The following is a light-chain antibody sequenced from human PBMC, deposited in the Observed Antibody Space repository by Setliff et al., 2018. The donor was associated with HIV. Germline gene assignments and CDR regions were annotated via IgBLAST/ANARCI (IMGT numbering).Light chain of an antibody. CDR2: EVS. Sequence: ALTQPASVSGSPGQSITISCTGTSSDIGTYNLVSWYQQYPGKAPKVMIYEVSKRPSGVSNRFSGSKSGNTASLTISGLQAEDEADYYCCSYSGRTSFVFGTGTKVTVL. CDR3: CSYSGRTSFV. V-gene: IGLV2-23*02. J-gene: IGLJ1*01. CDR1: SSDIGTYNL.